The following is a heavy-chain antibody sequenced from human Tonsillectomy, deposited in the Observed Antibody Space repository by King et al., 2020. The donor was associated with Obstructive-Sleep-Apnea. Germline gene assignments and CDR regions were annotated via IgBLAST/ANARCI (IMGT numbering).Heavy chain of an antibody. D-gene: IGHD3-9*01. CDR2: ISSSSSTI. J-gene: IGHJ3*02. V-gene: IGHV3-48*04. CDR1: GFTFSSYS. Sequence: QLVQSGGGLVQPGGSLRLSCAASGFTFSSYSMNWVRQAPGKGLEWVSYISSSSSTIYYADSVKGRFTISRDNAKNSLYLQMNSLRAEDTAVYYCARDNRLTGYYNVPSDAFDIWGQGTMVTVSS. CDR3: ARDNRLTGYYNVPSDAFDI.